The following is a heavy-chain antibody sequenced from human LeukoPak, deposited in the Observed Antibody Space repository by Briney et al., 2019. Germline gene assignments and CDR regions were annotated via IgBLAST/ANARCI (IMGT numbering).Heavy chain of an antibody. J-gene: IGHJ6*03. D-gene: IGHD6-13*01. CDR3: VRVDSSSSIYYYYYMDV. V-gene: IGHV4-34*01. CDR1: GGSFSGYY. CDR2: INHSGST. Sequence: PSETLSLTCAVYGGSFSGYYWSWIRQPPGKGLEWIGEINHSGSTNYNPSLKSRVTISVDTSKNQFSLKLSSVTAADTAVYYCVRVDSSSSIYYYYYMDVWGKGTTVTVSS.